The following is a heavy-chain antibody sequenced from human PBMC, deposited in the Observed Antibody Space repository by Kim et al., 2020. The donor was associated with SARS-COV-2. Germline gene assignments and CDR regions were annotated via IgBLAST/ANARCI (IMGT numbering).Heavy chain of an antibody. V-gene: IGHV4-4*02. Sequence: SETLSLTCAVSGGSISSSNWWSWVRQPPGKGLEWIGEIYHSGSTNYNPSLKSRVTISVDKSKNQFSLKLSSVTAADTAVYYCARHRWELTDAFDIWGQGTMVTVSS. CDR2: IYHSGST. CDR1: GGSISSSNW. CDR3: ARHRWELTDAFDI. J-gene: IGHJ3*02. D-gene: IGHD1-26*01.